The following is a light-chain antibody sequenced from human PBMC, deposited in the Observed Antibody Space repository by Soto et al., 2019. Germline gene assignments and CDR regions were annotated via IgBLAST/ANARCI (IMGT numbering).Light chain of an antibody. Sequence: QSVLAQPASVSGSPGQSITISCSGTSGDVGAYNYVAWYQQHPGKAPQLIIYEVTNRPSGVSYRFSASKSGNTASLTISGLHSEDEADYYCISYTGKSASYVFGTGTKVTVL. V-gene: IGLV2-14*01. CDR3: ISYTGKSASYV. J-gene: IGLJ1*01. CDR1: SGDVGAYNY. CDR2: EVT.